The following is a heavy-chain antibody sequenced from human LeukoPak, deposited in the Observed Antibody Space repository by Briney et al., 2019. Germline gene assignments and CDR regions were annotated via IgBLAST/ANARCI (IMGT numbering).Heavy chain of an antibody. CDR3: VREGMSQSSLDL. V-gene: IGHV3-74*01. Sequence: GGSLRLSCRASGFTFRRYWMHWVRQTPGKGPVWVSRLNTAGTMTNYVDSVKGRFTISRDNAQNTLYLQLASLRVEDTAVYFCVREGMSQSSLDLWGQGTLVTVSS. D-gene: IGHD1-26*01. J-gene: IGHJ5*02. CDR2: LNTAGTMT. CDR1: GFTFRRYW.